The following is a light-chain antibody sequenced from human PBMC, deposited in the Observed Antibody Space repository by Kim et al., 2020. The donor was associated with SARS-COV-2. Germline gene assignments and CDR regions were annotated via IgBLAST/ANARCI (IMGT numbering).Light chain of an antibody. Sequence: SVGDRVTITCQASQDISNYLNWYQQKPGKAPKLLIYDASNLETGVPSRFSGSVSGTDFTFTISSLQPEDIATYFCQQYDNLPSLTFGGGTKVDIK. CDR3: QQYDNLPSLT. J-gene: IGKJ4*01. CDR1: QDISNY. CDR2: DAS. V-gene: IGKV1-33*01.